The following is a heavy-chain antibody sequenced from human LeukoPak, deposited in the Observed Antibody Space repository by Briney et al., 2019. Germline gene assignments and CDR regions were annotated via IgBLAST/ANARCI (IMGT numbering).Heavy chain of an antibody. V-gene: IGHV4-30-4*01. Sequence: SETLSLTCTVSGGSISSGDYSWSWIRQPPGKGLEWIGYIYYSGSAYYNPSLKSRVTISVDTSKNQFSLKLSSVTAAATAVYXXXXXXXXXXXXXXXXXXXAPVGWFDPWGQGTLVTV. CDR2: IYYSGSA. J-gene: IGHJ5*02. CDR1: GGSISSGDYS. D-gene: IGHD2-2*01. CDR3: XXXXXXXXXXXXXXXXXAPVGWFDP.